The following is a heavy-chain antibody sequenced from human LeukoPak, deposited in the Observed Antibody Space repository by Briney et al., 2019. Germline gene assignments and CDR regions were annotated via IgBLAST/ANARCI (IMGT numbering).Heavy chain of an antibody. V-gene: IGHV1-2*02. D-gene: IGHD4-17*01. Sequence: ASVKVSCKASGYTFTGYYMHWVRQAPGQGLEWMGWINPNSGGTNYAQKFQGRVTMTRDTSISTAYMKLSRLRSDDTAVYYCARDKNYGVYNWFDPWGQGTLVTVSS. CDR1: GYTFTGYY. CDR2: INPNSGGT. CDR3: ARDKNYGVYNWFDP. J-gene: IGHJ5*02.